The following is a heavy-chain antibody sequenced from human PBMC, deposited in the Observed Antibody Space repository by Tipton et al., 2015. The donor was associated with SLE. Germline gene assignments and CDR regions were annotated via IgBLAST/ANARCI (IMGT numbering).Heavy chain of an antibody. CDR3: AGGVSAVTTFFDY. J-gene: IGHJ4*02. CDR1: GGSISESFLY. D-gene: IGHD4-17*01. Sequence: TLSLTCTVSGGSISESFLYRGWIRQPPGKGLEWIGSIHYTGSTYYNPSLKSRVTISLDTSKNQFSLKLSSVTAADTAVYYCAGGVSAVTTFFDYWGQGTLVTVSS. CDR2: IHYTGST. V-gene: IGHV4-39*07.